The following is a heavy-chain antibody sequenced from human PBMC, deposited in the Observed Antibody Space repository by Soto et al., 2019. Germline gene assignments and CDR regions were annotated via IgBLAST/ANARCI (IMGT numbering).Heavy chain of an antibody. D-gene: IGHD3-9*01. CDR1: GYSFTSYW. V-gene: IGHV5-51*01. J-gene: IGHJ6*02. CDR3: ARGSTGREDYYYGMDV. Sequence: GESVKISCKGSGYSFTSYWIGWVRQMPGKGLEWMGIIYPGDSDTRYSPSFQGQVTISADKSISTAYLQWSSLKASDTAMYYCARGSTGREDYYYGMDVWGQGTTVTVSS. CDR2: IYPGDSDT.